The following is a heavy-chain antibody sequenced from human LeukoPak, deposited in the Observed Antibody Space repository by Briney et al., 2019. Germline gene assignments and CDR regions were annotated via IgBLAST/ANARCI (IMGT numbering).Heavy chain of an antibody. J-gene: IGHJ4*02. D-gene: IGHD2-2*01. CDR2: IDPSDSYT. V-gene: IGHV5-10-1*01. Sequence: GESLKISCKGSGYSFTSYWISWVRQMPEKGLEWMGRIDPSDSYTNYSPSFQGHVTISADKSISTAYLQWSSLKASDTAMYYCARHPGWTYCSSTSCSSYYFDYWGQGTLVTVSS. CDR1: GYSFTSYW. CDR3: ARHPGWTYCSSTSCSSYYFDY.